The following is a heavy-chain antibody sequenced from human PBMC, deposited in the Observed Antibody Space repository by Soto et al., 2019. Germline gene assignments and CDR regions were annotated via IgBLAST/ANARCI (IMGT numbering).Heavy chain of an antibody. J-gene: IGHJ6*02. CDR2: IIPIFGTA. V-gene: IGHV1-69*06. Sequence: QVQLVQSGAEVKKPGSSVKVSCKASGGTFSSYDISWVRQAPGQGLEWMGGIIPIFGTANYAQKFQGRVTITADKSTRTAYMELSSLRSEDTAVYYCARRAVAGSLDYYYGMDVWGQGTTVTVSS. CDR3: ARRAVAGSLDYYYGMDV. CDR1: GGTFSSYD. D-gene: IGHD6-19*01.